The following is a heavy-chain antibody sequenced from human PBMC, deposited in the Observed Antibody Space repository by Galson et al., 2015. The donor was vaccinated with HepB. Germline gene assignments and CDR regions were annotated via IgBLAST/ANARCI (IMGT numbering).Heavy chain of an antibody. D-gene: IGHD3-22*01. CDR3: ARYYDSSGYYSLDD. CDR2: ISGSGGST. V-gene: IGHV3-23*01. Sequence: SLRLSCAASGFTFSSYAMSWVRQAPGKGLEWVSAISGSGGSTYYADSVKGRFTISRDNSKNTLYLQMNSLRAEDTAVYYCARYYDSSGYYSLDDWGQGTLVTVSS. CDR1: GFTFSSYA. J-gene: IGHJ4*02.